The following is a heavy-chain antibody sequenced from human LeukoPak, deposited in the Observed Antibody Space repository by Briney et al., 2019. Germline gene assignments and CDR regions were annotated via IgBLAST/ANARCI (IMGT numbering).Heavy chain of an antibody. CDR3: ARDRDSSSWYDAFDI. CDR1: GGTFSSYA. CDR2: IIPIFGIA. Sequence: GASVKVSCKASGGTFSSYAISWVRQAPGQGLEWMGRIIPIFGIANYAQKFQGRVTITADKSTSTAYMELSSLRSEDTAVYYCARDRDSSSWYDAFDIWGQGTMVTVSS. V-gene: IGHV1-69*04. D-gene: IGHD6-13*01. J-gene: IGHJ3*02.